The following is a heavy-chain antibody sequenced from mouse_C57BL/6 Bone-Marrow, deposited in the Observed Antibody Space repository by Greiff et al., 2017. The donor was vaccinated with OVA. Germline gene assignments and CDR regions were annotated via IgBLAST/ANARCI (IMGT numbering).Heavy chain of an antibody. V-gene: IGHV1-50*01. CDR2: IDPADGYT. Sequence: QVQLQQPGAELVKPGASVKLSCKASGYTFTSYWMQWVKQRPGQGLEWIGEIDPADGYTNYNQKFKGKATLTVDTSSSTAYVQLSSLTSEDSAVYYCASAVFAYWGQGTLVTVSA. J-gene: IGHJ3*01. CDR3: ASAVFAY. CDR1: GYTFTSYW.